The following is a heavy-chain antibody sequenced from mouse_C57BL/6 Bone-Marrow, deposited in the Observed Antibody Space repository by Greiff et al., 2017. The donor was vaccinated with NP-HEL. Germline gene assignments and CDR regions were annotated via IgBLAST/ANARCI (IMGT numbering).Heavy chain of an antibody. Sequence: QVQLQQPGAELVKPGASVKMSCKASGYTFTSSWITWVKQRPGQGLEWIGDIYPGSGSSNYNEKFKSKATLTVDTSTSTAYMQLSSLTSEDSAVYYCARIPYSNPFAYWGQGTLVTVSA. CDR1: GYTFTSSW. V-gene: IGHV1-55*01. CDR2: IYPGSGSS. D-gene: IGHD2-5*01. CDR3: ARIPYSNPFAY. J-gene: IGHJ3*01.